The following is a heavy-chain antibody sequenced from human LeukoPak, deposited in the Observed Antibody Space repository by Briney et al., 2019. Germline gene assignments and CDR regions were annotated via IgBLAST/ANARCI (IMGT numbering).Heavy chain of an antibody. Sequence: SETLSLTCAVYGGSFSGYYWSWIRQPPGRGLEWIGEINHSGSTNYNPSLKSRVTISVDTSKNQFSLKLSSVTAADTAVYYCARGRVAAAGTPRQTRVKNWFDPWGQGTLVTVSP. CDR1: GGSFSGYY. CDR2: INHSGST. V-gene: IGHV4-34*01. D-gene: IGHD6-13*01. CDR3: ARGRVAAAGTPRQTRVKNWFDP. J-gene: IGHJ5*02.